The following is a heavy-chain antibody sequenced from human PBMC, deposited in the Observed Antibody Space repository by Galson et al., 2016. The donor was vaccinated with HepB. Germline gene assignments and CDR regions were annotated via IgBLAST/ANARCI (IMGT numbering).Heavy chain of an antibody. CDR1: GGSISSYY. CDR2: IYYSGST. V-gene: IGHV4-59*01. J-gene: IGHJ4*02. D-gene: IGHD6-6*01. CDR3: ARAESRSSSCYFDY. Sequence: LTCTVSGGSISSYYWSWIRQPPGKGLEWIGCIYYSGSTNYNPSLKSRVTISVDTSKNQFSLKLSSVTAADTAVYYCARAESRSSSCYFDYWGQGTLVTVSS.